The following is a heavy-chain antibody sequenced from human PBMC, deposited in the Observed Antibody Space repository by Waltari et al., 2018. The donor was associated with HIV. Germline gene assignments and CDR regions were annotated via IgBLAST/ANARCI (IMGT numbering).Heavy chain of an antibody. V-gene: IGHV3-11*01. D-gene: IGHD3-22*01. CDR3: ARVRSGYYDY. CDR2: ISSSGSTI. J-gene: IGHJ4*02. CDR1: GFTFSAYS. Sequence: QVELVESGGGLVKPGGSLRLSCAASGFTFSAYSISWIRQAPGKGPEWVSYISSSGSTIYYADSVKGRFAISRDNAKNSPYLQMNSLRADDTAVYYCARVRSGYYDYWGQGTPVTVSS.